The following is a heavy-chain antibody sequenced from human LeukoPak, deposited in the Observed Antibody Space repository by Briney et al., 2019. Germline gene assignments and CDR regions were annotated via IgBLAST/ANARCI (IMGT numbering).Heavy chain of an antibody. D-gene: IGHD3-10*01. V-gene: IGHV4-4*07. CDR3: ARSRNPDYYDAFDI. Sequence: SETLSLTCTVSGGSISTYYWSWIRQPPGKGLEWIGRIYTSGSTNYNPSLKSRVTMSVDTSKNQFSLKLSSVTAADTAVYYCARSRNPDYYDAFDIWGQGTMVTVSS. CDR2: IYTSGST. J-gene: IGHJ3*02. CDR1: GGSISTYY.